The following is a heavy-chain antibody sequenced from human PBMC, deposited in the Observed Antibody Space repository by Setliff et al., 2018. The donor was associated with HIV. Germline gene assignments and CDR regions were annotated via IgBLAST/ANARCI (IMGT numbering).Heavy chain of an antibody. CDR2: IIPIFGTA. CDR1: GGTFSSYA. Sequence: SVKVSCKASGGTFSSYAINWVRQAPGQGLEWMGGIIPIFGTANYAQKFQGRLTIPADESLTTAYMELSSLTSEDTAVYYCARPTTEGDYYDSSGYLSGAFDIW. J-gene: IGHJ3*02. D-gene: IGHD3-22*01. V-gene: IGHV1-69*13. CDR3: ARPTTEGDYYDSSGYLSGAFDI.